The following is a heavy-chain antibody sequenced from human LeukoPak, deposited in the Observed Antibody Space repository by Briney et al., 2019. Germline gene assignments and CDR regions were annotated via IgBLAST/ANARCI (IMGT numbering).Heavy chain of an antibody. CDR3: AKDLGDCGGTGCYTNWFFDL. Sequence: PGGSLRLSCAASGFTFSSYWMHWVRQAPGKGLVWVSRINSDGSSTSYADSVKGRFTISRDNSKNTLYLQMSSLRAEDTALYYCAKDLGDCGGTGCYTNWFFDLWGRGTLVTVSS. V-gene: IGHV3-74*01. D-gene: IGHD2-2*02. J-gene: IGHJ2*01. CDR2: INSDGSST. CDR1: GFTFSSYW.